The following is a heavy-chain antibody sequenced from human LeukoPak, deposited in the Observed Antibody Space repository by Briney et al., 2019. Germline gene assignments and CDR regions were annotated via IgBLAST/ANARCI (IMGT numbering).Heavy chain of an antibody. Sequence: SETLSLTCTVSGGSVSSYYWSWIRQPPGKGREGIGYIYYSGSTNYNPSLKSRVTISVDTSKNQFSLKLSSVTAADTAVYYCARHADQYYDFWSGYLTGFDYWGQGTLVTVSS. CDR1: GGSVSSYY. D-gene: IGHD3-3*01. V-gene: IGHV4-59*08. J-gene: IGHJ4*02. CDR2: IYYSGST. CDR3: ARHADQYYDFWSGYLTGFDY.